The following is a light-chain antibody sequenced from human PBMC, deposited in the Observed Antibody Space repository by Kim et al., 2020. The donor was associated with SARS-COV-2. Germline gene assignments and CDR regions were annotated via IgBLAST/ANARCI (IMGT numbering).Light chain of an antibody. V-gene: IGLV3-19*01. CDR1: SLRRYY. Sequence: LGQTGRITCQGDSLRRYYASWYQQKPGQAPVLVIYGKNNRPSGIPDRFSGSSSGNTASLTITGAQAEDEADYYCNSRDSSGNHLRVFGTGTKVTVL. J-gene: IGLJ1*01. CDR3: NSRDSSGNHLRV. CDR2: GKN.